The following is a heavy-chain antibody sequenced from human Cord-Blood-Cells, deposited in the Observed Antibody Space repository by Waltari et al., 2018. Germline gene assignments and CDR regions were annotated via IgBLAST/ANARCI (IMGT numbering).Heavy chain of an antibody. V-gene: IGHV3-21*01. CDR1: GFTFSSYS. D-gene: IGHD3-10*01. CDR3: ARLLWFGEPYFDY. CDR2: ISSSSSDR. Sequence: EVQLVESGGGLVKPGGSLRLSCAASGFTFSSYSMNWVRQAPGKVLEWVSSISSSSSDRYNADSVKGRFTISRDNAKNSLYLQMNSLRAEDTAVYYCARLLWFGEPYFDYWGQGTLVTVSS. J-gene: IGHJ4*02.